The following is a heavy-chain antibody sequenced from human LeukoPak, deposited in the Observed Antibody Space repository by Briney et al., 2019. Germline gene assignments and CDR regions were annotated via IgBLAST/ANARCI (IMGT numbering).Heavy chain of an antibody. CDR1: GGSISTYY. V-gene: IGHV4-59*01. J-gene: IGHJ6*02. CDR2: ILYTGNT. CDR3: AREDPQTTVPEGMDV. Sequence: SETLSLTCTVSGGSISTYYWSWIRQPPGKRLEWIGYILYTGNTNYNPSLQSRVTMSVDTSKNQFSLKLSSVTAADTDVYYCAREDPQTTVPEGMDVWGPGTTVTVSS. D-gene: IGHD4-17*01.